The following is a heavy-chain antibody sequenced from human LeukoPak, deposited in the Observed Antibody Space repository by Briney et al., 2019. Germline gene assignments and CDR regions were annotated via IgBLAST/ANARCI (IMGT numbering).Heavy chain of an antibody. Sequence: GGSLRLSCAASGFTFSSYGMHWVRQAPGKGLEWVAVISYDGSNKYYADSVKGRFTISRDNSKNTLYLQMNSPRAEDTAVYYCLTILETTIDAFDIWGQGAMVTVSS. CDR3: LTILETTIDAFDI. J-gene: IGHJ3*02. D-gene: IGHD1-26*01. CDR2: ISYDGSNK. V-gene: IGHV3-30*03. CDR1: GFTFSSYG.